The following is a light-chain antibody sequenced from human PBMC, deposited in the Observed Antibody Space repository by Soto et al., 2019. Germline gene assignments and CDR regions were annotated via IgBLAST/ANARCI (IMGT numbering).Light chain of an antibody. J-gene: IGKJ3*01. CDR1: QSVRDN. Sequence: EIVMTQSPTTLSVSPGERATLSCRASQSVRDNLAWYQQKPGQAPSLLIYGSSTRASGIPSRFCGSGSVTEFTLTITSLLSEDFSVDYCQHYASWHLLFGPWTKVDIK. CDR3: QHYASWHLL. V-gene: IGKV3-15*01. CDR2: GSS.